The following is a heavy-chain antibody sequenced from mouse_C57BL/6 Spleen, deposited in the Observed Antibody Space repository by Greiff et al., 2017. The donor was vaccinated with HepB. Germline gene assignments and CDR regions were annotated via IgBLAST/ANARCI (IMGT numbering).Heavy chain of an antibody. CDR1: GYAFSSSW. J-gene: IGHJ4*01. CDR3: ARPYFDYYAMDY. CDR2: IYPGDGDT. V-gene: IGHV1-82*01. D-gene: IGHD2-10*01. Sequence: VKLQQSGPELVKPGASVKISCKASGYAFSSSWMNWVKQRPGKGLEWIGRIYPGDGDTNYNGKFKGKATLTADKSSSTAYMQLSSLTSEDSAVYFCARPYFDYYAMDYWGQGTSVTVSS.